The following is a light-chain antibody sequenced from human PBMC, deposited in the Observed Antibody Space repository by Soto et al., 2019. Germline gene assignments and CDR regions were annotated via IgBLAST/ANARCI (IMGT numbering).Light chain of an antibody. CDR3: GTWDSSLSVYV. V-gene: IGLV1-51*01. CDR2: DNN. CDR1: SSNIGNNY. Sequence: QSELTQPPSVSAAPGQKVTISCSGSSSNIGNNYVSWYQQLPGTAPKLLIYDNNKRPSGIPDRFSGSKSGTSATLGITGLQTGDEADYYCGTWDSSLSVYVFGTGTKLTVL. J-gene: IGLJ1*01.